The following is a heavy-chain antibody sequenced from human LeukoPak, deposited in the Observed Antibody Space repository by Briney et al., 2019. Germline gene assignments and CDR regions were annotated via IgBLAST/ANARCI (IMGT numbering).Heavy chain of an antibody. J-gene: IGHJ6*03. Sequence: GGSLRLSCAASGFTFSSYSMNWVRQAPGKGLEWVSYISSSSSTIYYADSVKGRFTISRDNSKNTLYLQMNSLRAEDTAVYYCATSTAAGALPAAFSNNYYYYYMDVWGKGTTVTVSS. CDR2: ISSSSSTI. D-gene: IGHD2-2*01. V-gene: IGHV3-48*01. CDR3: ATSTAAGALPAAFSNNYYYYYMDV. CDR1: GFTFSSYS.